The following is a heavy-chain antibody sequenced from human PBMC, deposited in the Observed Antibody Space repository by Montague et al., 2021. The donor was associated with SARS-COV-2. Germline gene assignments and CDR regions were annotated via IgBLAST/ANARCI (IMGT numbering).Heavy chain of an antibody. J-gene: IGHJ4*02. CDR1: GFSLSTSGVG. CDR2: IYWDDDR. D-gene: IGHD3-3*01. Sequence: PALVKPTQTLTLTCTFSGFSLSTSGVGVAWIRQPPGKALEWLAIIYWDDDRRYSPSLESGLTITKDTPKNQVVLTMTEMDPGDTATYYCAYSIKTRHSGSSYGSGCYHFDSWGQGTLVTVSS. CDR3: AYSIKTRHSGSSYGSGCYHFDS. V-gene: IGHV2-5*02.